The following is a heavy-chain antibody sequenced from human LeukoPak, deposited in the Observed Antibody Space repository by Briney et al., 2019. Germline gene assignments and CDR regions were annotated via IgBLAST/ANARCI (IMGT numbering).Heavy chain of an antibody. J-gene: IGHJ6*03. CDR2: IYYSGST. Sequence: SETLSLTCTVSGGSISSSSYYWGWIRQPPGKGLEWIGSIYYSGSTYYNPSLKSRVTISVDTSKNQFSLKLSSVTAADTAVYYCARFPGGAVYLHYYYMDVWGTGTTVTVSS. D-gene: IGHD1-14*01. CDR3: ARFPGGAVYLHYYYMDV. V-gene: IGHV4-39*07. CDR1: GGSISSSSYY.